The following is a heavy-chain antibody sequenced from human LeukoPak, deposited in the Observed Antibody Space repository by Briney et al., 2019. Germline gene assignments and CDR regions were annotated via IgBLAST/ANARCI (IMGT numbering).Heavy chain of an antibody. CDR2: IQYDGTNK. D-gene: IGHD3-10*01. J-gene: IGHJ4*02. CDR3: ATRRFGELTY. Sequence: GGSLRLSCAASGFTFSGYNIHWVRQAPGKGLEWVAFIQYDGTNKYYADSLKGRFTISRDTSKSTLYLQMNSLRVEDTAVYYCATRRFGELTYWGQGTLVTVSS. V-gene: IGHV3-30*02. CDR1: GFTFSGYN.